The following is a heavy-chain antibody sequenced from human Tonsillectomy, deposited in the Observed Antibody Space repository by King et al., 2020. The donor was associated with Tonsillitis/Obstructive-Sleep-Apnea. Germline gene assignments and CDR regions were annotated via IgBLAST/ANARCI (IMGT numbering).Heavy chain of an antibody. D-gene: IGHD3-3*01. Sequence: QLQESGPGLVKPSETVSLTCTVSGGSISSSSYYWGWIRQPPGKGLEWIASMYYSGSTYYNPSLESRVTISVDTSKNQFSLKLRSVTAADTAVYYCARQAYDFWSGYYRNNHHYYYMDVWGKGTRSPSP. J-gene: IGHJ6*03. CDR3: ARQAYDFWSGYYRNNHHYYYMDV. CDR1: GGSISSSSYY. CDR2: MYYSGST. V-gene: IGHV4-39*01.